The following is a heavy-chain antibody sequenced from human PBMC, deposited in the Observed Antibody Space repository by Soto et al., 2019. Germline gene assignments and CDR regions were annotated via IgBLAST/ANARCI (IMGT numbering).Heavy chain of an antibody. V-gene: IGHV1-69*01. D-gene: IGHD2-2*01. J-gene: IGHJ3*02. Sequence: QVQLVQSGAEVKKPGSSVKVSCKASGGTFSSYAISWVRQAPGQGLEWMGGIIPIFGTANYAQKFQGRVTIPADEDTSTAYMELSSLRSEDTAVYYCAAPEDIVVVPAATDPDAFDIWGQGTMVTVSS. CDR1: GGTFSSYA. CDR2: IIPIFGTA. CDR3: AAPEDIVVVPAATDPDAFDI.